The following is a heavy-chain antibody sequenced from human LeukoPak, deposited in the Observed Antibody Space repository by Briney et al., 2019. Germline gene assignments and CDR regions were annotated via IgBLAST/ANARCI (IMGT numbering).Heavy chain of an antibody. CDR2: INPNSGGT. J-gene: IGHJ5*02. D-gene: IGHD6-13*01. CDR3: AREVEELISAGVDWFDP. CDR1: GYTFTGYY. Sequence: ASVKVSCKASGYTFTGYYMHWVRQAPGQGLEWMGWINPNSGGTNYAQKFQGRVTMTRDTSISTAYMELSRLRSDDTAVYYCAREVEELISAGVDWFDPWGQGTLVTVSS. V-gene: IGHV1-2*02.